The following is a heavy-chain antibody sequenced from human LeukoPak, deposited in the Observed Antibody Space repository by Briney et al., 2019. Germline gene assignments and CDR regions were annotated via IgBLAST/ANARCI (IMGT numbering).Heavy chain of an antibody. J-gene: IGHJ6*03. CDR2: ISYDGRNK. CDR1: GFTFSRYG. CDR3: ARGFLLELPYYYYYMDV. D-gene: IGHD3-3*01. Sequence: GRSLRLSCAASGFTFSRYGMHWVRQAPGKGLEWVAVISYDGRNKYYADSVKGRFTISRDNSKNTLYLQMNSLRAEDTAVYYCARGFLLELPYYYYYMDVWGKGTTVTVSS. V-gene: IGHV3-30*03.